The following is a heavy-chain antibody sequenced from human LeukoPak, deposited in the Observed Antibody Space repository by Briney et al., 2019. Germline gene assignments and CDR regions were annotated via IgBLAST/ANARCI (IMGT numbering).Heavy chain of an antibody. V-gene: IGHV3-49*03. CDR2: IRSKAHGGTT. Sequence: GRSLRLSCTASGFTFGDYAMSWFRQAAGEGLEWVGFIRSKAHGGTTEYAASVKGRFTISRDDSKSIAYLQMDSLKTEDTAVYYCTRAGRYCSGGSCYSFYWGQGTLVTVSS. CDR1: GFTFGDYA. J-gene: IGHJ4*02. CDR3: TRAGRYCSGGSCYSFY. D-gene: IGHD2-15*01.